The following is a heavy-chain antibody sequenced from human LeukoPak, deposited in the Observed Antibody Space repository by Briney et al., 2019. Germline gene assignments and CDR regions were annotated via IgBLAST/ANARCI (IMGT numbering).Heavy chain of an antibody. CDR3: ARGGLYSYGSSY. CDR1: GFTFSSYS. CDR2: ISSSSSYI. Sequence: GGSLRLSCAASGFTFSSYSMNWVRQAPGKGLEWVSSISSSSSYIYYADSVKGRFSISRDNAKNSLYLQMNSLRAEDTAVYYCARGGLYSYGSSYWGQGTLVTVSS. J-gene: IGHJ4*02. V-gene: IGHV3-21*01. D-gene: IGHD5-18*01.